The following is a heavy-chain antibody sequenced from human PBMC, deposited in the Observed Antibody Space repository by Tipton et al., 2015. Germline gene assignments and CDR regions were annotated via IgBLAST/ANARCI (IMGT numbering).Heavy chain of an antibody. D-gene: IGHD2-15*01. CDR1: GFTFSDNF. CDR3: ARTGYCSGGSCYFDAFDI. Sequence: LRLSCVASGFTFSDNFMTWIRQAPGKGLEWIGYIYYIGSTNYNPSLKGRLTMSIDTSKNQFSLNLSSVTAADTAGYYCARTGYCSGGSCYFDAFDIWGRGTMVTVSS. CDR2: IYYIGST. J-gene: IGHJ3*02. V-gene: IGHV4-59*01.